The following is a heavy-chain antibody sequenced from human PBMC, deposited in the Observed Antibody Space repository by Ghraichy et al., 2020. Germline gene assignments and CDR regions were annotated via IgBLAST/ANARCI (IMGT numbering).Heavy chain of an antibody. CDR3: ARGSKVVRFYYYDGMDV. V-gene: IGHV3-48*02. CDR2: ITSSSRSK. CDR1: GFSISSYS. Sequence: GALRLSCVGSGFSISSYSMNWVRQSPGKGLEWVSYITSSSRSKFYADSVKGRFTISRDNAQNSLSLQMNSLRDEDTAVYYCARGSKVVRFYYYDGMDVWGQGTTVTVS. D-gene: IGHD4-23*01. J-gene: IGHJ6*02.